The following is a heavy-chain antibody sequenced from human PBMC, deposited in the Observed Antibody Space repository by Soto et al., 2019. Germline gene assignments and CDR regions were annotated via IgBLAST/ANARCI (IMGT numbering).Heavy chain of an antibody. CDR2: IKQDGREK. CDR1: GFGFSSYW. CDR3: AGDGVRNGAYNGWLDP. D-gene: IGHD3-10*01. Sequence: EVQLVESGGDLVQSGGSLRLSCAASGFGFSSYWMTWVRQAPGKGLEWVANIKQDGREKYYVASVKGRFTISRDNGNNLLYLQMDSLTPDDTAVYYCAGDGVRNGAYNGWLDPWGQGTLVTVSS. J-gene: IGHJ5*02. V-gene: IGHV3-7*03.